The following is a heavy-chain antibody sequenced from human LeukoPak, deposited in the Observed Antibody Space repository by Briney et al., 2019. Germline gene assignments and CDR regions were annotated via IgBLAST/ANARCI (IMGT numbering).Heavy chain of an antibody. CDR2: IYTSGST. D-gene: IGHD3-10*01. V-gene: IGHV4-61*09. CDR3: ARSRYSSGTYYFDY. CDR1: GGSISSGSYY. Sequence: SETLSLTCTVSGGSISSGSYYWSWIRQPAGKGLEWIVHIYTSGSTNYNPSLKSRVTISVDTCKNQFSLKLSSVTAADTAVYYCARSRYSSGTYYFDYWGQGTLVTVSS. J-gene: IGHJ4*02.